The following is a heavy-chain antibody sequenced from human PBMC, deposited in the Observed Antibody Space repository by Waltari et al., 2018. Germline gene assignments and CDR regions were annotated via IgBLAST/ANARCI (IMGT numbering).Heavy chain of an antibody. Sequence: SGGGLVQPGGSLRLSCTASGATIDRNYMNWLRQAPGKGREWRSVIWAAGTTPFADSVRGRFVISRDKSENTLYLQMNFVRADDSSVYYCTRGGHPNSWGQGTLVTVSS. J-gene: IGHJ1*01. D-gene: IGHD7-27*01. CDR2: IWAAGTT. CDR1: GATIDRNY. V-gene: IGHV3-66*02. CDR3: TRGGHPNS.